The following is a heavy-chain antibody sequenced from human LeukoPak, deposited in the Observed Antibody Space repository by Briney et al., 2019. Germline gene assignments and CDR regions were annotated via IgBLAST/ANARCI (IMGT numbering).Heavy chain of an antibody. J-gene: IGHJ4*02. Sequence: GRSLRLSCTGSGFTFSTYAIYWVRQAPGKGLEWVAAISFDGSDKYYSDSVKGRFTISRDNSKNSLYLQMNSLRAEDTAVYYCARGGANFDHWGQGTLVTVSS. CDR1: GFTFSTYA. V-gene: IGHV3-30*04. CDR2: ISFDGSDK. CDR3: ARGGANFDH. D-gene: IGHD1-26*01.